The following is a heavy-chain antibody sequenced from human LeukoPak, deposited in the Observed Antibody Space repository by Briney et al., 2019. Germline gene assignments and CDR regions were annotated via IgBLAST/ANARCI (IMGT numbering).Heavy chain of an antibody. CDR1: GGSFSGYY. V-gene: IGHV3-23*01. D-gene: IGHD1-20*01. CDR2: ISGSGGST. J-gene: IGHJ4*02. Sequence: ETLSLTCAVYGGSFSGYYWSWVRQAPGKGLEWVSAISGSGGSTYCADSVKGRFTISRDNSKNTLYLQMNSLRAEDTAVYYCAKISLLTGTTYHFDYWGQGTLVTVSS. CDR3: AKISLLTGTTYHFDY.